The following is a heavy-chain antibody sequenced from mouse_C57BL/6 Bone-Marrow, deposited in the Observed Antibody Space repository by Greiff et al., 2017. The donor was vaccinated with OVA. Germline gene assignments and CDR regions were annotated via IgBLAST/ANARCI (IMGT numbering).Heavy chain of an antibody. CDR3: TTWGLGY. D-gene: IGHD2-4*01. J-gene: IGHJ2*01. V-gene: IGHV14-4*01. CDR2: IDPENGDT. Sequence: VQLQQSGAELVRPGASVKLSCTASGFNIKDDYMHWVKQRPEQGLEWIGWIDPENGDTEYASKFQGKATITADTSYNTAYLQLSSLTSEDTAVYYCTTWGLGYWCQGTTLTVSS. CDR1: GFNIKDDY.